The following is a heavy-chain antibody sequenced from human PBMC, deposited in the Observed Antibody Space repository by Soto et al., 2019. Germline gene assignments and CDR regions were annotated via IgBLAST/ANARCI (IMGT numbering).Heavy chain of an antibody. Sequence: GEGVGGVATKKRDGGEKYYVDSVKGRFTISRDNAKNSLYLQMNSLRAEDTAVYYCARDSYSLRYFDWLLISGTISHFDYWGQGTLVTVSS. V-gene: IGHV3-7*01. CDR3: ARDSYSLRYFDWLLISGTISHFDY. CDR2: KKRDGGEK. D-gene: IGHD3-9*01. J-gene: IGHJ4*02.